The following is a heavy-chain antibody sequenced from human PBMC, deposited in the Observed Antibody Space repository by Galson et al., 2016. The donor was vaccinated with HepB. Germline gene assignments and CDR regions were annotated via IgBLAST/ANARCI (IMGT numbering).Heavy chain of an antibody. V-gene: IGHV3-7*03. J-gene: IGHJ4*02. Sequence: SLRLSCAASGFTFSNSWMTWIRQAPGKGLEWVANIKQDGSEKNYVDSVKGRFTISRDNMKNSLFLQMHSLRADDTAMYYFTRGVTPGDCGQGTLVTVSS. D-gene: IGHD4-23*01. CDR2: IKQDGSEK. CDR3: TRGVTPGD. CDR1: GFTFSNSW.